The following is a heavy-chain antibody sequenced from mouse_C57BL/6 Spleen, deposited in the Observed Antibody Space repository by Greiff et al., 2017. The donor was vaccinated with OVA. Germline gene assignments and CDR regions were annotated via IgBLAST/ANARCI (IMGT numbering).Heavy chain of an antibody. CDR1: GYTFTEYT. Sequence: VKLQESGAELVKPGASVKLSCKASGYTFTEYTIHWVKQRSGQGLEWIGWFYPGSGSIKYNEKFKDKATLTADKSSSTVYMELSRLTSEDSAVYFCARHEDGVYGHYYAMDYWGQGTSVTVSS. J-gene: IGHJ4*01. CDR3: ARHEDGVYGHYYAMDY. CDR2: FYPGSGSI. D-gene: IGHD2-13*01. V-gene: IGHV1-62-2*01.